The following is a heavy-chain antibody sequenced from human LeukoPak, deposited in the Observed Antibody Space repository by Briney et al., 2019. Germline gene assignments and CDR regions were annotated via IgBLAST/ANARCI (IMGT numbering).Heavy chain of an antibody. CDR3: ARDMIILQS. V-gene: IGHV3-23*01. CDR1: GFTFSTYA. D-gene: IGHD3-16*01. CDR2: ITGGGSYT. J-gene: IGHJ5*02. Sequence: GGSLRLSCAASGFTFSTYAMSWVRQAPGKGLEWVSGITGGGSYTYYADAVKGRFTISRDNAKKSLYLQMNSLRAEDTAVYFCARDMIILQSWGQGTLVTVSS.